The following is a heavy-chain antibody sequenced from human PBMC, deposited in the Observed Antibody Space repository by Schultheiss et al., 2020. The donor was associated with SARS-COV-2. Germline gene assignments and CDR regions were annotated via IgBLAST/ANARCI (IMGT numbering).Heavy chain of an antibody. CDR3: ARTPATTAKSMDH. CDR1: GGSISSYY. Sequence: SETLSLTCTVSGGSISSYYWSWIRQPPGKGLEWIGYIYYSGSTNYNPSLKSRVTISLDTSKNQFSLKLSSVTAADTAVYYCARTPATTAKSMDHWGQGTLVTVSS. J-gene: IGHJ4*02. D-gene: IGHD4-17*01. V-gene: IGHV4-59*01. CDR2: IYYSGST.